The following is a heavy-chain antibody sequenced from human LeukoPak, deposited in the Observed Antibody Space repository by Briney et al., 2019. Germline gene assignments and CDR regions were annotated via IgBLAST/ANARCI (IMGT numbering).Heavy chain of an antibody. Sequence: GGSLRLSCAASGFTFNTNAMSWVRHAPGKGLEWVSGISGSGGTTYYADSVQGRFTISRDNSKNTLHLHMNSLRADATAVYSCAKDWGFYCSGRSGFFCMWGQRAMGTVSS. J-gene: IGHJ3*02. V-gene: IGHV3-23*01. D-gene: IGHD3-10*01. CDR1: GFTFNTNA. CDR3: AKDWGFYCSGRSGFFCM. CDR2: ISGSGGTT.